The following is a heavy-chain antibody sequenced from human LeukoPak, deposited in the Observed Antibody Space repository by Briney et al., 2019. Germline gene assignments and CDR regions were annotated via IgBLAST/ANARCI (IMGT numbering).Heavy chain of an antibody. CDR1: GFTFSGSA. CDR3: TRPGYSSWYPGSDY. D-gene: IGHD6-13*01. CDR2: IRSKANSYAT. V-gene: IGHV3-73*01. J-gene: IGHJ4*02. Sequence: GGSLRLSCAASGFTFSGSAMHWVRQASGKGLDWVGRIRSKANSYATAYAASVKGRFTISRDDSKNTAYLQMNSLKTEDTAVYYCTRPGYSSWYPGSDYWGQGTLVTVSS.